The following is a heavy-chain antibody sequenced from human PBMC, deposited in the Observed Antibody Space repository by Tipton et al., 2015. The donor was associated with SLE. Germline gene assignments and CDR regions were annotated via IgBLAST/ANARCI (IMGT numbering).Heavy chain of an antibody. D-gene: IGHD3-3*01. J-gene: IGHJ4*02. CDR3: ARGGYDFWSGPGNY. CDR2: INHSGSA. CDR1: GGSISSYY. Sequence: TLSLTCTVSGGSISSYYWSWIRQPPGKGLEWIGEINHSGSATYNPSLKSRVTISLDTSKNQFSLKLRSVTAADTAVYYCARGGYDFWSGPGNYWGQGTLVTVSS. V-gene: IGHV4-34*01.